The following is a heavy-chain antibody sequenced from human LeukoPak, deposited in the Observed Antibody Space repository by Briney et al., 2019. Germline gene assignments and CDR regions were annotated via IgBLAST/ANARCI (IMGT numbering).Heavy chain of an antibody. D-gene: IGHD3/OR15-3a*01. V-gene: IGHV5-51*01. Sequence: GKSLKISCKGSGYSFTTYWICWVRQMPGKGLEWMGVIHPGDSDTRYSPSFQGQVTISVDKSTNAAYLQWNSLKASDTAMYYCARHLRREGLADYWGQGTLVTVSS. J-gene: IGHJ4*02. CDR1: GYSFTTYW. CDR3: ARHLRREGLADY. CDR2: IHPGDSDT.